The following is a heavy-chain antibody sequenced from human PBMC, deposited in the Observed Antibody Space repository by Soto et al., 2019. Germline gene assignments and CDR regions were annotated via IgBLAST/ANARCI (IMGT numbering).Heavy chain of an antibody. CDR2: INPSGGST. D-gene: IGHD3-3*01. J-gene: IGHJ6*03. Sequence: QVQLVQSGAEVKKPGASVKVSCKASGYTFTSYYMHWVRQAPGQGLEWMGIINPSGGSTSYAQKLQGRVTMTRDTSTSTVYMELSSLRSEDTAVYYCARDGSITIFGVVIIHRIYYYMDVWGKGTTVTVSS. V-gene: IGHV1-46*03. CDR1: GYTFTSYY. CDR3: ARDGSITIFGVVIIHRIYYYMDV.